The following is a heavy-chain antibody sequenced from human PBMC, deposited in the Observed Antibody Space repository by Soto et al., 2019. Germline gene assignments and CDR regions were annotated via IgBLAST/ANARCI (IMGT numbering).Heavy chain of an antibody. CDR2: INHSGTT. CDR1: GGSFSGYS. J-gene: IGHJ4*02. D-gene: IGHD5-12*01. Sequence: QVQLQQWGAGLLKPSETLSLTCAVYGGSFSGYSWSWIRQPPGKGLEWIGEINHSGTTNYNPSLNSRVTISLDTSNNQFSPKLGSVTAADTAVYYCANIVAKKKYDYWGQGTLVTVSS. CDR3: ANIVAKKKYDY. V-gene: IGHV4-34*01.